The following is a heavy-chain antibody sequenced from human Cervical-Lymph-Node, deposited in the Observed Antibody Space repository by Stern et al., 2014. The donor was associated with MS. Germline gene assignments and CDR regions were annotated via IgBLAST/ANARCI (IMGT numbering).Heavy chain of an antibody. CDR3: ARPPPRRSSSDPNFGLDV. CDR2: IYPGDSDT. Sequence: VQLVQSGAEVKKPRDSLKISCKGSGYTFSKNWIAWVRQMPGKGLEWMGIIYPGDSDTRYSPSFQGQVTMSADKSINTASLQWEGLKASDTAIYYCARPPPRRSSSDPNFGLDVWGQGTTVTVSS. J-gene: IGHJ6*02. D-gene: IGHD6-6*01. V-gene: IGHV5-51*03. CDR1: GYTFSKNW.